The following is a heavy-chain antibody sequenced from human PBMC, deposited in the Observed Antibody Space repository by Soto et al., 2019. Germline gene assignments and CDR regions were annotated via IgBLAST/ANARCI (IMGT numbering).Heavy chain of an antibody. CDR3: ARHSLALRKNNWFEH. CDR2: IFYLGSS. J-gene: IGHJ5*02. Sequence: LSLTCPVSGDSIISSDFYWGWVRQPPGKGLEWIGSIFYLGSSYYNPSLKSRVTMSVDTSKNQFSLRLRSVTAADTALYFCARHSLALRKNNWFEHWGKGIMVLVSA. D-gene: IGHD3-3*02. V-gene: IGHV4-39*01. CDR1: GDSIISSDFY.